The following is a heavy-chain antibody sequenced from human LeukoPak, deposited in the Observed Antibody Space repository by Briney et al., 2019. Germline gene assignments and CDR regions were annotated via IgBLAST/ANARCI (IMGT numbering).Heavy chain of an antibody. V-gene: IGHV3-53*01. Sequence: GGALRLSCAASGFTVSSNFMIWVRQAPGKGLECVSFIYSGGGTYYADSVKGRFTISRDNSKNTLYLQMNSLRADDTAVYYCAREGVVVSAAVDYWGQGTLVTVSS. CDR1: GFTVSSNF. CDR2: IYSGGGT. D-gene: IGHD2-2*01. CDR3: AREGVVVSAAVDY. J-gene: IGHJ4*02.